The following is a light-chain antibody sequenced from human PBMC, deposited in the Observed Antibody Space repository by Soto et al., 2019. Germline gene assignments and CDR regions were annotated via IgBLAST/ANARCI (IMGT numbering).Light chain of an antibody. CDR1: ISDVGSFVP. CDR2: EDS. Sequence: QSALTQPASVSGSLGQSITISCSGSISDVGSFVPVSWYQQHPGKAPRLIVYEDSQRPSGVSNRFSGSKSGNTASLTISGLQADDEADYYCCSYAGSSSSGVFGGGTKLTVL. J-gene: IGLJ3*02. V-gene: IGLV2-23*01. CDR3: CSYAGSSSSGV.